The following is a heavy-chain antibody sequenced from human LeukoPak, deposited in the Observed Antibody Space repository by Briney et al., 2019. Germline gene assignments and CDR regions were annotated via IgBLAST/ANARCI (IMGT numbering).Heavy chain of an antibody. CDR3: AKFPLGFGELSTGY. D-gene: IGHD3-10*01. CDR1: GFTFNTYG. CDR2: IRYDGADK. V-gene: IGHV3-30*02. Sequence: GGSLRLSCAASGFTFNTYGMHWVRQAPDKGLEWVAFIRYDGADKYYADSVKGRFTISRDNSKNTLYLQMNSLRAEDTAVYYCAKFPLGFGELSTGYWGQGTLVTVPS. J-gene: IGHJ4*02.